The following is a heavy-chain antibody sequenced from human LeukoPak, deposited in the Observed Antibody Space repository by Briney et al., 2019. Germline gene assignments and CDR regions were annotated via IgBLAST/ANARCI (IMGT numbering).Heavy chain of an antibody. V-gene: IGHV3-30*02. D-gene: IGHD3-22*01. Sequence: GGSLRLSCAASGFTFSSYGMHWVRQAPGKGLEWVAFIRYDGSNKYYADSVKGRFTISRDNSKNTLYLQMNSLRAEDTAVYYCAKEWGYYSVGDAFDIWGQGTMVTVSS. CDR3: AKEWGYYSVGDAFDI. CDR2: IRYDGSNK. J-gene: IGHJ3*02. CDR1: GFTFSSYG.